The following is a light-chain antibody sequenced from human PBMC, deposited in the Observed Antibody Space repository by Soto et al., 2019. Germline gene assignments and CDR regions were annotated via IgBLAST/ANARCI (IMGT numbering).Light chain of an antibody. CDR3: HQTLCTHT. Sequence: DIQLTQSPSSLSASVGDRVTITCRASQSIRSYLNWYQQKPGKAPKLLIYAASSLQTGVSSRFSGSGSGTDMTVTICYLQPEDFATNCWHQTLCTHTLGGGTKVDIK. CDR1: QSIRSY. CDR2: AAS. V-gene: IGKV1-39*01. J-gene: IGKJ4*02.